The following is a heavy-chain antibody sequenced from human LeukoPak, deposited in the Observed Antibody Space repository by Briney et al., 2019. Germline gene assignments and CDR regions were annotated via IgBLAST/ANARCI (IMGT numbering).Heavy chain of an antibody. J-gene: IGHJ4*02. D-gene: IGHD3-3*02. CDR2: IDTWGTTI. V-gene: IGHV3-48*01. Sequence: GGSLRLSCAASGFTFSDYTMNWVRQAPGKGLEWLSYIDTWGTTIYYADSVKGRFTMSRDNAKNSLYLQMNSLRAEDTAVYSCAVLGTRGRIDYWGQETLVTVSS. CDR3: AVLGTRGRIDY. CDR1: GFTFSDYT.